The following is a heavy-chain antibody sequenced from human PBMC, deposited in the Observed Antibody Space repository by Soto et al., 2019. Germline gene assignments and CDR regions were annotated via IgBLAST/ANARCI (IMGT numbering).Heavy chain of an antibody. D-gene: IGHD6-25*01. Sequence: SETLSLTCAVSGDSISSSKWWSWVRQPPGKGLEWIGEIYHSGSTNYNPSLKSRVIISVDKSKNQFSLKLSSVTDADTAVYYCATGERQRQRDYWGQGTLVTVSS. CDR2: IYHSGST. CDR1: GDSISSSKW. J-gene: IGHJ4*02. CDR3: ATGERQRQRDY. V-gene: IGHV4-4*02.